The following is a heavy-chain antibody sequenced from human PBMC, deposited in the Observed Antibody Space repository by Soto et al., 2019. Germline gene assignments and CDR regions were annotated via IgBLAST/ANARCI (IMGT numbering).Heavy chain of an antibody. CDR1: GFTFSNYG. D-gene: IGHD3-10*01. CDR3: ARAYYFGSGTSYTLYY. Sequence: GWSLRLSCAASGFTFSNYGMHWVRQAPGKGLEWVAAISDDGVSKYYADSVQGRFTISRDNSESAVFLQMNSLRPDDTALYFCARAYYFGSGTSYTLYYWGQGTQVTVS. J-gene: IGHJ4*02. V-gene: IGHV3-30*03. CDR2: ISDDGVSK.